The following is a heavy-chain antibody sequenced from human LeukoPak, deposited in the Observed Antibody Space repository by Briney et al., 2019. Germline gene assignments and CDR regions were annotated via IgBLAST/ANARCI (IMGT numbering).Heavy chain of an antibody. CDR3: ARDFSPPVYYYDSSGYYHYYYGIDV. D-gene: IGHD3-22*01. J-gene: IGHJ6*02. Sequence: ASVKVSCKASGYTFTSYGISWVRQAPGQGLEWMGWISAYNGNTNYAQKLQGRVTMTTDTSTSTAYMELRSLRSDDTAVYYCARDFSPPVYYYDSSGYYHYYYGIDVWGQGTTVTVSS. V-gene: IGHV1-18*01. CDR2: ISAYNGNT. CDR1: GYTFTSYG.